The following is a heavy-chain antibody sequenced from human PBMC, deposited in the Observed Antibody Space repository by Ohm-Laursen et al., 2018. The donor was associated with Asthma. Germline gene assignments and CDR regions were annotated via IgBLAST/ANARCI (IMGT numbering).Heavy chain of an antibody. CDR1: GGTFSSYA. V-gene: IGHV1-69*01. CDR3: ARDPSGDTAMGTDY. D-gene: IGHD5-18*01. CDR2: IIPIFGTA. J-gene: IGHJ4*02. Sequence: SSVTVSCKASGGTFSSYAIRWVRQAPGQVLEWMGGIIPIFGTANYAQKFQGRVTITADESTSTAYMELSSLRSEDTAVYYCARDPSGDTAMGTDYWDQGTLVTVSS.